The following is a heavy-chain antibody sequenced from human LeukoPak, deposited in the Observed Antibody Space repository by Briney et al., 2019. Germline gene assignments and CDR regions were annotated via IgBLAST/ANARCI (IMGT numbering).Heavy chain of an antibody. Sequence: SETLSLTCTVSGGSISSSSYSWGWIRQPPGKGLEWIGYIYYSGSTNYNPSLKSRVTISVDTSKNQFSLKLSSVTAADTAVYYCASYLYSNDAFDIWGQGTMVTVSS. V-gene: IGHV4-61*05. J-gene: IGHJ3*02. CDR3: ASYLYSNDAFDI. CDR1: GGSISSSSYS. CDR2: IYYSGST. D-gene: IGHD2-15*01.